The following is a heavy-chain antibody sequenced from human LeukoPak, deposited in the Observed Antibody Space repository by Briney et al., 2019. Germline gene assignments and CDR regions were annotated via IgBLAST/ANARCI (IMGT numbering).Heavy chain of an antibody. CDR1: GFTFGSYA. J-gene: IGHJ4*02. V-gene: IGHV3-53*01. D-gene: IGHD3-22*01. CDR3: ARDRTTSGYLDY. Sequence: GGSLRPSCAASGFTFGSYAMSWVRKVPGKGLEWVSVIYSGGSTYYADSVKGRFTISRDNSKNTLYLQMNSLRAEDTVVYYCARDRTTSGYLDYWGQGTLVTVSS. CDR2: IYSGGST.